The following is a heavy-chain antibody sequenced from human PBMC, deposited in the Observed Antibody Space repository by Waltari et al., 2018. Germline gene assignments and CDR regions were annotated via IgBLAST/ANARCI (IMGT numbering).Heavy chain of an antibody. CDR3: ANYYYDTFDY. CDR2: IYHSGST. D-gene: IGHD3-22*01. Sequence: QVQLQESGPGLVKPSATLSLTCAVSGYSISSGYYWGWIRQPPGKGLEWIGSIYHSGSTYYNPSLKSRVTISVDTSKNQFSLKLSSVTAADTAVYYCANYYYDTFDYWGQGTLVTVSS. CDR1: GYSISSGYY. J-gene: IGHJ4*02. V-gene: IGHV4-38-2*01.